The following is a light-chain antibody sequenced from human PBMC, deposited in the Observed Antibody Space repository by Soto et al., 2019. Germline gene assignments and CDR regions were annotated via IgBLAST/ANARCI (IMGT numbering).Light chain of an antibody. V-gene: IGKV3-11*01. Sequence: EIVLTQSPATLSLSPGERATLSCRASQSVSSYLAWYQQKPGQAPRRLIYDAANRATGIPARFSGSGSGTDLTLTIISLEPEAFAVYCCQQRSNWPPLLTFGGAHTVDIK. CDR2: DAA. CDR1: QSVSSY. J-gene: IGKJ4*01. CDR3: QQRSNWPPLLT.